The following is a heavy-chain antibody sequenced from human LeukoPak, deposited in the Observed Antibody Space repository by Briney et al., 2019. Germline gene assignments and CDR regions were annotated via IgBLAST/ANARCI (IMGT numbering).Heavy chain of an antibody. V-gene: IGHV3-11*04. CDR2: ISSSGSTI. J-gene: IGHJ3*02. CDR1: GFTFSDYY. D-gene: IGHD6-13*01. Sequence: GGSLRLSCAASGFTFSDYYMSWIRQAPGKGLEWVSYISSSGSTIYYADSVKGRFTISRDNAKNSLYLQMNSLRVEDTAVYYCARGPPPDSSWYPFDIWGQGTMVTVSS. CDR3: ARGPPPDSSWYPFDI.